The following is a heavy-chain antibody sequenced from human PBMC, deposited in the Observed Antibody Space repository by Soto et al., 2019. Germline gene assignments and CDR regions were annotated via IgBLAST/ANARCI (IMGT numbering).Heavy chain of an antibody. CDR3: YPMDV. CDR2: IYPGDSDT. D-gene: IGHD3-22*01. Sequence: PGESLKISCKGSGYSFTNNWIGWVRQMPGKGLEWMGIIYPGDSDTRYSPSFQGQVTISADKSISTAYLQWSAERQTDGDSYHYYPMDVWGQGTTVTVSS. CDR1: GYSFTNNW. V-gene: IGHV5-51*01. J-gene: IGHJ6*02.